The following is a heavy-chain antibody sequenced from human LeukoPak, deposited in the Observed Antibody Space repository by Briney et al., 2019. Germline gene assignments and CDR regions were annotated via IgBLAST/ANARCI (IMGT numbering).Heavy chain of an antibody. D-gene: IGHD2-2*01. CDR3: ASSRRVVPAAIFWFDP. V-gene: IGHV4-30-4*08. Sequence: SETLSLTCTVSGGSISSGDYYWSWIRQPPGKGLEWIGYIYYSGSTYYNPSLKSRVTISVDTSKNQFSLKLSSMTAADTAVYYCASSRRVVPAAIFWFDPWGQGTLVTVSS. CDR1: GGSISSGDYY. J-gene: IGHJ5*02. CDR2: IYYSGST.